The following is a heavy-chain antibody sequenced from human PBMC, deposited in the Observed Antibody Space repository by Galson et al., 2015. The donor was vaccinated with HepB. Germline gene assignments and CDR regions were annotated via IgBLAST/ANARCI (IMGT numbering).Heavy chain of an antibody. CDR3: ARDRGSSWYSGRTLGY. Sequence: SLRLSCAASGFTFSSYSMNWVRQAPGKGLEWVSSISSSSSYIYYADSVKGRFTTSRDNAKNSLYLQMNSLRAEDTAVYYCARDRGSSWYSGRTLGYWGQGTLVTVSS. V-gene: IGHV3-21*01. D-gene: IGHD6-13*01. CDR1: GFTFSSYS. J-gene: IGHJ4*02. CDR2: ISSSSSYI.